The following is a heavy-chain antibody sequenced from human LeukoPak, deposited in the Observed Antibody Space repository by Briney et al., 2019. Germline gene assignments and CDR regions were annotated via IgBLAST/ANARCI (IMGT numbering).Heavy chain of an antibody. CDR2: INHSGST. CDR3: ARLVQALYYYYYYMDV. V-gene: IGHV4-34*01. J-gene: IGHJ6*03. Sequence: PSETLSLTCAVYGGSFSGYYWSWIRQPPGKGLEWIREINHSGSTNYNPSLKSRVTISVDTSKNQFSLKLSSVTAADTAVYYCARLVQALYYYYYYMDVWGTGTTVTVSS. D-gene: IGHD6-13*01. CDR1: GGSFSGYY.